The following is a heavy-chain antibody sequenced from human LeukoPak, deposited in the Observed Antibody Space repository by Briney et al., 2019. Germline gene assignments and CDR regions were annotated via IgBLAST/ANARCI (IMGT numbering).Heavy chain of an antibody. V-gene: IGHV3-20*04. CDR2: ISWNAAFT. CDR3: ARYPYYDSSGYNYMDV. Sequence: GGSLRLSCAASGFTFDDYAMNWVRQVPGKGLEWVSNISWNAAFTNYADSLRGRFTISRDNAKNTLYLQMNSLRAEDTALYYCARYPYYDSSGYNYMDVWGKGTTVTVSS. J-gene: IGHJ6*03. D-gene: IGHD3-22*01. CDR1: GFTFDDYA.